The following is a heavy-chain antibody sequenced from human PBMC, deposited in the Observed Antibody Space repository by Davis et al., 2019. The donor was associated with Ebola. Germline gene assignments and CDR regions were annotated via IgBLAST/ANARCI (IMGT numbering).Heavy chain of an antibody. J-gene: IGHJ4*02. CDR1: GFTFSNAW. Sequence: GESLKISCAASGFTFSNAWMSWVRQAPGKGLEWVGRIKSKTDGGTTDYAAPVKGRFTISRDDSKNTLYLQMNSLRVEDTAVYYCARETPQQWLVEIGFDYWGQGTLVTVSS. V-gene: IGHV3-15*01. CDR2: IKSKTDGGTT. D-gene: IGHD6-19*01. CDR3: ARETPQQWLVEIGFDY.